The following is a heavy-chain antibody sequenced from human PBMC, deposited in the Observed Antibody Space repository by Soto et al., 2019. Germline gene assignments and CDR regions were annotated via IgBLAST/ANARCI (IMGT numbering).Heavy chain of an antibody. CDR3: ARDQGAYSDILTGYPPDYYYYGMDV. D-gene: IGHD3-9*01. J-gene: IGHJ6*02. Sequence: SETLSLTCAVSGYSISSGYYWGWIRQPPGKGLEGIGSIYHSGSTYYNPSLKSRVTISVDTSKSQFSLKLSSVTAADTAVYYCARDQGAYSDILTGYPPDYYYYGMDVWGQGTTVTVSS. V-gene: IGHV4-38-2*02. CDR2: IYHSGST. CDR1: GYSISSGYY.